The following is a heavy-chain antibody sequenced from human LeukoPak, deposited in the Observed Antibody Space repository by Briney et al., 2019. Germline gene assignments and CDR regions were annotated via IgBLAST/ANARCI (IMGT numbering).Heavy chain of an antibody. V-gene: IGHV3-74*01. J-gene: IGHJ4*02. Sequence: SGGSLRLSCAASGFTFSSYAMSWVRQAPGKGLVWVSRINSDGSSTSYADSVKGRFTISRDNAKNTLYLQMNSLRAEDTAVYYCARVGSSSWAEVYYFDYWGQGTLVTVSS. CDR3: ARVGSSSWAEVYYFDY. CDR2: INSDGSST. D-gene: IGHD6-13*01. CDR1: GFTFSSYA.